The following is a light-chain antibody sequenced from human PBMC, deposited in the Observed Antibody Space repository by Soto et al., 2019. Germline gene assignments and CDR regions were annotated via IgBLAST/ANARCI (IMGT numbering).Light chain of an antibody. Sequence: DVQMTQSPSSLSASVGDRVTITCRASQDINSYLAWYQQKPGNAPKSLIYSASSLQTGVPSRFRGIESGTDFTLTISNLQPEDSSTYYCQQYNIYPLTFGGRTKVDIK. CDR1: QDINSY. V-gene: IGKV1D-16*01. CDR2: SAS. CDR3: QQYNIYPLT. J-gene: IGKJ4*01.